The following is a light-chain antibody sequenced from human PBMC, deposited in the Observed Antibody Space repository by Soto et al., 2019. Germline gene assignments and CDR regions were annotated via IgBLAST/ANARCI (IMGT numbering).Light chain of an antibody. J-gene: IGKJ2*01. CDR2: GAS. CDR3: QQYNNWPPLYT. Sequence: EIVMTQSPATLSVSPGERATLSCRASQSVSSNLAWYQQKPGQAPRLLIYGASTRATGVPARFRGSGSGTEITLNISSLQSEDFAVYYCQQYNNWPPLYTFGQGTKLEIK. CDR1: QSVSSN. V-gene: IGKV3-15*01.